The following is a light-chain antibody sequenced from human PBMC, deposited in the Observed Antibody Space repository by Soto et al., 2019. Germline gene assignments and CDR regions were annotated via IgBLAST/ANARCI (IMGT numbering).Light chain of an antibody. J-gene: IGKJ5*01. CDR1: QSVSSN. Sequence: EIVMTQSPATLSVFPGERATLSRRASQSVSSNLAWYQQKPGQAPRLLIYGVSTRATGTPARFSGSGSGTEFTLTISSLQSEDFAVYYCQQYNKWPPITFGQGTRLEIK. V-gene: IGKV3-15*01. CDR3: QQYNKWPPIT. CDR2: GVS.